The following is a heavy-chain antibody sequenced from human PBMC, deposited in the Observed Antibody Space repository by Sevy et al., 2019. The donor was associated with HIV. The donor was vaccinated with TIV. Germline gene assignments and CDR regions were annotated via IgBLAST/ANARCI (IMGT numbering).Heavy chain of an antibody. D-gene: IGHD3-10*01. J-gene: IGHJ6*03. CDR1: GFTFDDYA. CDR2: ISWNSGSI. V-gene: IGHV3-9*01. Sequence: GGYLRLSCAASGFTFDDYAMHWVRQAPGKGLEWVSGISWNSGSIGYADSVKGRFTISRDNAKNSLYLQMNSLRAEDTALYYCAKGGITPAVKYYYYMDVWGKGTTVTVSS. CDR3: AKGGITPAVKYYYYMDV.